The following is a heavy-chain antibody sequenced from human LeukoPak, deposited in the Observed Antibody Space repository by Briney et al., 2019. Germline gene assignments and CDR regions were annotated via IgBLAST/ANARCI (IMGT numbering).Heavy chain of an antibody. D-gene: IGHD6-6*01. CDR2: IIPIFGTA. Sequence: SVKVSCKASGGTFSSYAISWVRQAPGQGLEWMGGIIPIFGTANYAQKFQGGVTITADESTSTAYMELSSLRSEDTAVYYCARDPSISPSHYFDYWGQGTLVTVSS. CDR1: GGTFSSYA. CDR3: ARDPSISPSHYFDY. V-gene: IGHV1-69*01. J-gene: IGHJ4*02.